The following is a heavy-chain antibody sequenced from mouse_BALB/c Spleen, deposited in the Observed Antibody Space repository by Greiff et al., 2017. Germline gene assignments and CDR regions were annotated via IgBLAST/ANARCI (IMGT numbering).Heavy chain of an antibody. CDR1: GFTFSDYY. Sequence: EVQRVESGGGLVKPGGSLKLSCAASGFTFSDYYMYWVRQTPEKRLEWVATISDGGSYTYYPDSVKGRFTISRDNAKNNLYLQMSSLKSEDTAMYYCAREGDGYFDYWGQGTTLSVSS. CDR2: ISDGGSYT. CDR3: AREGDGYFDY. V-gene: IGHV5-4*02. D-gene: IGHD2-3*01. J-gene: IGHJ2*01.